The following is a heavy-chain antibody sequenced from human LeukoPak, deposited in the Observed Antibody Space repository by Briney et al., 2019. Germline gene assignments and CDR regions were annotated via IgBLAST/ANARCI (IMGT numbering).Heavy chain of an antibody. V-gene: IGHV4-34*01. D-gene: IGHD2-2*01. Sequence: SETLSLTCAVYGGSFSGYYWSWIRQPPGKGLEWIGTIYYSGSTYYNPSLKSRLTISVDTSKNQFSLKLSSVTAADTAVYYCARLVCSSATCYQPYFYYMDVWGKGTTVTISS. CDR2: IYYSGST. CDR3: ARLVCSSATCYQPYFYYMDV. CDR1: GGSFSGYY. J-gene: IGHJ6*03.